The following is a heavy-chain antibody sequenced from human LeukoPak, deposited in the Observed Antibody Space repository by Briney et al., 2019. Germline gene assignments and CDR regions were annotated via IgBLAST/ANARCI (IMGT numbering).Heavy chain of an antibody. V-gene: IGHV1-69*13. CDR1: GGTFSSYA. J-gene: IGHJ6*02. CDR3: ARHPWGSYYYGMDN. CDR2: IIPIFGTA. Sequence: ASVKVSCKASGGTFSSYAISWVRQAPGQGLEWMGGIIPIFGTANYAQKFQGRVTITADESTSTAYMELSSLRSEDTAVYYCARHPWGSYYYGMDNWGQGTTVTVSS. D-gene: IGHD7-27*01.